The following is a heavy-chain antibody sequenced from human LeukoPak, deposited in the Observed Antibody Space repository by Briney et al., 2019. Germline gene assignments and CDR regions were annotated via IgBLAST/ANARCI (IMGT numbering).Heavy chain of an antibody. J-gene: IGHJ3*02. CDR2: ISYSGNT. CDR3: ARHCCSGPAKRVFDI. CDR1: GGSISSNSYY. V-gene: IGHV4-39*01. Sequence: SETLSLTCTVSGGSISSNSYYWGWIRQPPGKGLEWIGTISYSGNTDCNPSLRSRVTISVDTSNNQFSLRLGSVTAADTAVYHCARHCCSGPAKRVFDIWGQGTMVTVSS. D-gene: IGHD2-15*01.